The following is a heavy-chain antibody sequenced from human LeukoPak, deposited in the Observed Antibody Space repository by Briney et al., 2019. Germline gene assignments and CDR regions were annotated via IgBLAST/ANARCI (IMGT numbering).Heavy chain of an antibody. J-gene: IGHJ6*02. CDR1: GYTFTGYY. D-gene: IGHD6-13*01. Sequence: ASVKVSCKASGYTFTGYYMHWVRQAPGQGLEWMGWINPNSGGTNYAQKFQGRVTMTRDTSISTAYMELSRLRSDDTAVYYCARDLAAAKSFYYYYGMDVWGQGTTATVSS. CDR2: INPNSGGT. V-gene: IGHV1-2*02. CDR3: ARDLAAAKSFYYYYGMDV.